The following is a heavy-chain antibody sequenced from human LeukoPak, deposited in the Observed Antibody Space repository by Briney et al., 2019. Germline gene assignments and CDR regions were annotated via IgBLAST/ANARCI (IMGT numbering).Heavy chain of an antibody. CDR3: TRDITARVFKYSYYYYMDV. Sequence: GGSLRLSCAASGFTFSSYAMSWVRQAPGKGLEWVGFIRSKAYGGTPEYAASVKGRFTISRDDSKSIAYLQMNSLKTEDTAVYYCTRDITARVFKYSYYYYMDVWGKGTTVTVSS. D-gene: IGHD6-6*01. CDR1: GFTFSSYA. J-gene: IGHJ6*03. CDR2: IRSKAYGGTP. V-gene: IGHV3-49*04.